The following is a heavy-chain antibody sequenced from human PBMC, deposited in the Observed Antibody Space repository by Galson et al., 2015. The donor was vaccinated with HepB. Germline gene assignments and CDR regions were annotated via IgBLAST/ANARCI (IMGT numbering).Heavy chain of an antibody. J-gene: IGHJ6*02. Sequence: SLRLSCAASGFTFSSYAMHWVRQAPGKGLEWVAVISYDGSNKYYADSVKGRFTISRDNSKNTLYLQMNSLRAEDTAVYYCARLLLGSSGVWGYYYYGMDVWGQGTTVTVSS. CDR2: ISYDGSNK. CDR3: ARLLLGSSGVWGYYYYGMDV. D-gene: IGHD6-6*01. V-gene: IGHV3-30-3*01. CDR1: GFTFSSYA.